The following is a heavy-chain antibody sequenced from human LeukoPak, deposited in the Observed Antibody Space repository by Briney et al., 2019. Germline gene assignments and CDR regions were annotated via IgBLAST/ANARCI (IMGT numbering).Heavy chain of an antibody. CDR3: ARSFLGDWYFDL. CDR1: GGSISSYY. J-gene: IGHJ2*01. D-gene: IGHD1-26*01. V-gene: IGHV4-59*01. CDR2: IYYSGST. Sequence: KPSDTLSLTCTVSGGSISSYYWSWIRQPPGMGLEWIGYIYYSGSTNYNPSLKNRVTISVDTSKDQFSLRLTSVTAADTAMYYCARSFLGDWYFDLWGRGTLVTVSS.